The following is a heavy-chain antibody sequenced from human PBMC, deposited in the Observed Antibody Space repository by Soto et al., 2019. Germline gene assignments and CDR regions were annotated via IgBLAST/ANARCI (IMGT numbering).Heavy chain of an antibody. V-gene: IGHV3-7*04. CDR3: ARATGADKEDY. CDR2: IKEDGSER. Sequence: GGSLRLSCAASGFTFSSYWMSWVRQAPGKGLEWVANIKEDGSERYYVDSVEGRFTISRDNAKNSLYLQMNSLRDEDTAVYYCARATGADKEDYWGQGTLVTVSS. J-gene: IGHJ4*02. D-gene: IGHD3-10*01. CDR1: GFTFSSYW.